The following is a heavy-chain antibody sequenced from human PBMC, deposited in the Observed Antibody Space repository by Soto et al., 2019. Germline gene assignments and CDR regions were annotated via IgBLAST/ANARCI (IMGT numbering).Heavy chain of an antibody. Sequence: QLQLQESGPGLVKPSETLSLTCTVSGGSISSTTYFWGWIRQPPGKGLEWIGSTYYSGSTYYNPSLKSRVTISVDTSKNQFSLKLNSVTAADTALYYCARNLGHCSGGSCYSGGGFDYWGQGTLVTVS. V-gene: IGHV4-39*01. CDR1: GGSISSTTYF. D-gene: IGHD2-15*01. CDR2: TYYSGST. CDR3: ARNLGHCSGGSCYSGGGFDY. J-gene: IGHJ4*02.